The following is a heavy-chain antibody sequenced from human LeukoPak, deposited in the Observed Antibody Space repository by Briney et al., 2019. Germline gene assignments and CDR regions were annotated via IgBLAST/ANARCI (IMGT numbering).Heavy chain of an antibody. CDR3: ARAAGTDLYFDY. CDR1: GFTFSSYG. D-gene: IGHD6-19*01. J-gene: IGHJ4*02. V-gene: IGHV3-33*01. CDR2: IWYDGSNK. Sequence: PGRSLRLSCAASGFTFSSYGMHWVRQAPGKGLVWVAVIWYDGSNKYYADSVKGRFTISRDNSKNTLYLQMNSLRAEDTAVYYCARAAGTDLYFDYWGQGTLVTVSS.